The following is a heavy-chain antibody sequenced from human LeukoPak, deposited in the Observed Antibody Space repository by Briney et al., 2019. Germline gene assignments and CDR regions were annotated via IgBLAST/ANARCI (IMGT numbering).Heavy chain of an antibody. J-gene: IGHJ4*02. D-gene: IGHD6-19*01. V-gene: IGHV3-30*18. CDR2: ISYDGSSK. CDR1: GFTFGSYG. CDR3: AKSSSGWSYFDY. Sequence: GRSLRLSCAASGFTFGSYGMHWVRQAPGKGLEWVAVISYDGSSKYYADSVKGRFTISRDNSKNTLYLQMNSLRAGDTAVYYCAKSSSGWSYFDYWGQGTLVTVSS.